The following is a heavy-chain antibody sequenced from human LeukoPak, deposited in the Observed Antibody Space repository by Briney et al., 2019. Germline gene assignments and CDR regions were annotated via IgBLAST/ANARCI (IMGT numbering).Heavy chain of an antibody. D-gene: IGHD6-19*01. Sequence: PGGSLRLSCAASGFTFSSYSMNWVRQAPGKGLEWVSSISSSSSYIYYADSVKGRFTISRDNAKNSLYLQMNSLRAEDTAVYYCAGDSSGWYWASGYYYYYYMDVWGKGTTVTVSS. V-gene: IGHV3-21*01. CDR1: GFTFSSYS. J-gene: IGHJ6*03. CDR2: ISSSSSYI. CDR3: AGDSSGWYWASGYYYYYYMDV.